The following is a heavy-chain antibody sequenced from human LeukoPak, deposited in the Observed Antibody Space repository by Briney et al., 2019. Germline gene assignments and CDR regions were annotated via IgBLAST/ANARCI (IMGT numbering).Heavy chain of an antibody. V-gene: IGHV5-51*01. CDR1: GYRFTTYW. D-gene: IGHD2-15*01. Sequence: GESLKIPCKGSGYRFTTYWIGWARQMPGKGLEWMGIIYPGDSDTRYSPSFQGQVTISADKSINTAYLQWSSLKASDTAMYYCTRARYCSGGSCYAEYWGQGTLVTVSS. CDR3: TRARYCSGGSCYAEY. J-gene: IGHJ4*02. CDR2: IYPGDSDT.